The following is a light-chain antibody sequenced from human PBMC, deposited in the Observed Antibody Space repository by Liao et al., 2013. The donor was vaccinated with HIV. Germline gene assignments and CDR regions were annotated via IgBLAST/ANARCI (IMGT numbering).Light chain of an antibody. J-gene: IGLJ3*02. CDR1: NIGSKS. V-gene: IGLV3-21*04. Sequence: SYVLTQPPSMSVAPGETARITCGGNNIGSKSVHWYQQKPGQAPVLVIYYDSDRPSGIPERFSGSNSGNTATLTISRVEAGDEADYYCQVWDNSSNQEVFGGGTKLTVL. CDR3: QVWDNSSNQEV. CDR2: YDS.